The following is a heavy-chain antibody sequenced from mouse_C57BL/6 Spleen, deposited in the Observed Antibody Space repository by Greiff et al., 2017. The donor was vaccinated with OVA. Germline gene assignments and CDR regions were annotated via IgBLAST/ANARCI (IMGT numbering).Heavy chain of an antibody. D-gene: IGHD2-1*01. CDR3: ARLGNYYYFDF. V-gene: IGHV1-72*01. Sequence: QVQLQQSGAELVKPGASVKLSCKASGYTFTSYWMHWVKQRPGRGLEWIGRIGPNSGGTKYNEKFKSKATLTVDKPSSTAYMQLSSLTSEDSAVYYCARLGNYYYFDFWGQGTTRTVSS. J-gene: IGHJ2*01. CDR1: GYTFTSYW. CDR2: IGPNSGGT.